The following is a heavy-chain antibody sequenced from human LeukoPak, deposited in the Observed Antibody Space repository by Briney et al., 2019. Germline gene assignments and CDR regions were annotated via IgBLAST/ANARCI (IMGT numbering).Heavy chain of an antibody. CDR3: ARGPVVGATGDFDY. CDR1: GGSVSSGSYY. Sequence: SETLSLTCTVSGGSVSSGSYYWSWIRQPPGKGLEWIGYIYYSGSTNYNPSLKSRVTISVDTSKNQFSLKLSSVTAADAAVYYCARGPVVGATGDFDYWGQGTLVTVSS. CDR2: IYYSGST. J-gene: IGHJ4*02. D-gene: IGHD1-26*01. V-gene: IGHV4-61*01.